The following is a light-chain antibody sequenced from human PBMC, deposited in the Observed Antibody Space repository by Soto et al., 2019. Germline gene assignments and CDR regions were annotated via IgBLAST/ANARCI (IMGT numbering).Light chain of an antibody. J-gene: IGLJ3*02. CDR1: NIATKG. CDR2: DDS. V-gene: IGLV3-21*02. Sequence: SYELTQPPSVSVAPGQTASITCVGTNIATKGVPWYQHKPGQAPVLVVFDDSDRPSGIPDRFSGSHSGNTATLTISRVEAGDEADYSCQVWDTSSAHPGVFGGGTKVTVL. CDR3: QVWDTSSAHPGV.